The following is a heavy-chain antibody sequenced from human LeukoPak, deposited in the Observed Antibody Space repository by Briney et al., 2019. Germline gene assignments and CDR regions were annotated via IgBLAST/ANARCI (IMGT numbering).Heavy chain of an antibody. CDR2: IKSKTDGGTT. CDR3: TSPYYYGSGSYL. V-gene: IGHV3-15*01. CDR1: GFTFSNAW. Sequence: PGGSLRLSCAASGFTFSNAWMSWVRQAPGKGLEWVGRIKSKTDGGTTDYAAPVKGRFTNSRDDSKNTLYLQMNSLKTEDTAVYYCTSPYYYGSGSYLWGQGTLVTVSS. D-gene: IGHD3-10*01. J-gene: IGHJ4*02.